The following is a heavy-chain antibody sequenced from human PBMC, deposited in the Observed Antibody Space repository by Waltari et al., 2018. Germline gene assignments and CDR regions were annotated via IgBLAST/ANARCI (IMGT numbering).Heavy chain of an antibody. V-gene: IGHV3-74*01. D-gene: IGHD3-22*01. J-gene: IGHJ4*02. CDR1: GFTFSSHW. CDR2: INSSGSST. Sequence: EVQLVESGGGLVQPGGSLRLSCAASGFTFSSHWMYWVRQTPGKGLVWVSGINSSGSSTSYADSVKGRVTISRDNAKNTLYLQMNSLRAEDTAVYYCVRDSSGTYWGQGTQVTVSS. CDR3: VRDSSGTY.